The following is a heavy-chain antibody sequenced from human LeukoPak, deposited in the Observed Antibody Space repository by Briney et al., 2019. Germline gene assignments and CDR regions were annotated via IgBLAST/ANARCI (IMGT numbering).Heavy chain of an antibody. D-gene: IGHD2-2*01. CDR2: LNHSGST. V-gene: IGHV4-34*01. CDR1: GGFFSGYY. CDR3: ARGHDLCSSTSCFSGRTNWFDP. Sequence: SETLSLTCAVYGGFFSGYYWSWIRQLPGKGLEWIGELNHSGSTNYNPSLKSRVTISVDTSKNQFSLKLSSVTAADTAVYYCARGHDLCSSTSCFSGRTNWFDPWGQGTLVTVSS. J-gene: IGHJ5*02.